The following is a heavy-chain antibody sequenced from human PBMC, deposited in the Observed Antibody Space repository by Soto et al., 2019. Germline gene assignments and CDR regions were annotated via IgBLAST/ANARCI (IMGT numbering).Heavy chain of an antibody. CDR2: INPAGTIT. V-gene: IGHV3-74*01. CDR1: GFPFSHYC. Sequence: GGSLRLSCAASGFPFSHYCIHWVRQTPGKGLVWVSRINPAGTITNYADSVEGRFTISRDNADSALFLQMNSLSAEDTAIYYCTSDTFGLRDTWGQGTRVTVSS. J-gene: IGHJ5*02. CDR3: TSDTFGLRDT. D-gene: IGHD3-16*01.